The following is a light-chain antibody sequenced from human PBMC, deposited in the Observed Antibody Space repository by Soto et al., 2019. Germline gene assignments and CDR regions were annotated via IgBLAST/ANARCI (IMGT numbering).Light chain of an antibody. J-gene: IGLJ1*01. CDR2: DVS. V-gene: IGLV2-11*01. CDR3: CSYAGAFTYV. Sequence: QSALTQPRSVSGSPGHSVTISCTGTSSDIGGYSYVSWYQQHPGKAPKLLISDVSKRPSGVPDRFSGSKFGNTASLTISWLQAEDEADYYCCSYAGAFTYVFGGGTKLTVL. CDR1: SSDIGGYSY.